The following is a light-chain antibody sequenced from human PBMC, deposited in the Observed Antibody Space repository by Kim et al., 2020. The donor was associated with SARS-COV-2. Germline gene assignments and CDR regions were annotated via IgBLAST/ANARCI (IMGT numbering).Light chain of an antibody. CDR1: QSVSSSS. CDR3: QQYGSPPLT. CDR2: GAS. V-gene: IGKV3-20*01. Sequence: EIVLTQSPGTLSLSPGERVTLSCRASQSVSSSSLAWYQQKSGQAPRLLISGASRRATGIPDRFSGSESGTDFTLTISRLETEDFAVYYCQQYGSPPLTFGGGTKVDIK. J-gene: IGKJ4*01.